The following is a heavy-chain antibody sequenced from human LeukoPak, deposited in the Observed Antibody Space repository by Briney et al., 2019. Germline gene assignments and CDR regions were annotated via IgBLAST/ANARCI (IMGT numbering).Heavy chain of an antibody. Sequence: PGGSLRLSCAASGFTFGTYNMNWVRQAPGKGLEWVSYISSGSSTIYYADSVKGRFTISRDNAKNSLFLQMNSLRDEDTAVYYCARVWNGQQLVLGDYWGQGTLVTVFS. CDR3: ARVWNGQQLVLGDY. D-gene: IGHD6-13*01. J-gene: IGHJ4*02. CDR1: GFTFGTYN. CDR2: ISSGSSTI. V-gene: IGHV3-48*02.